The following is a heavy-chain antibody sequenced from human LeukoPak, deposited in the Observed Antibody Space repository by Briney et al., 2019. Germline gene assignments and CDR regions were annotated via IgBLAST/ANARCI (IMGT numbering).Heavy chain of an antibody. CDR2: ISYDGSNK. CDR1: GFTFSSYG. J-gene: IGHJ4*02. Sequence: GGSLRLSCVASGFTFSSYGMHWVRQAPGKGLEWVAVISYDGSNKYYADSVKGRFTISRDNSQNTLYLQMNSLRAEDTAVYYCAKDNSGYSYGFDYWGQGTLVTVSS. D-gene: IGHD5-18*01. CDR3: AKDNSGYSYGFDY. V-gene: IGHV3-30*18.